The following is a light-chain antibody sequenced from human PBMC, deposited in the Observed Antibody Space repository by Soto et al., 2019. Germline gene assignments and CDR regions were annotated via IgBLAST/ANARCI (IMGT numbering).Light chain of an antibody. CDR3: QENRSAT. Sequence: DIQMTQSPSTLSASAGERVTITCRASQSISDWLAWYQQKPGKAPQLLIYDASTMKSGVPSRFSGSGSGAEFTLTISSLETDDVATYYGQENRSATFGQGTKVEIE. CDR2: DAS. CDR1: QSISDW. J-gene: IGKJ2*01. V-gene: IGKV1-5*01.